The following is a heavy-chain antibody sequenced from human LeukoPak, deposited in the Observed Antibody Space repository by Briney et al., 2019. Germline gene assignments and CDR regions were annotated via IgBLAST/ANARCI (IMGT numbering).Heavy chain of an antibody. CDR1: GYSISSGYY. CDR2: IYHSGST. Sequence: KPSETLSLTCAVSGYSISSGYYWGWIRQPLGKGLEWIGTIYHSGSTYYNPSLKSRVTMSVDTSKNQFSLRLCSVTAADTAAYFCASAFCWGSYVIDCWGQGTLVTVSS. D-gene: IGHD3-16*01. J-gene: IGHJ4*02. CDR3: ASAFCWGSYVIDC. V-gene: IGHV4-38-2*01.